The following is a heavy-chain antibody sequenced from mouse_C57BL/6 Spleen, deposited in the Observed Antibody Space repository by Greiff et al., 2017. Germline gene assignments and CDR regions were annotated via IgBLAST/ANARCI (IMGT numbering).Heavy chain of an antibody. J-gene: IGHJ2*01. V-gene: IGHV1-80*01. D-gene: IGHD1-1*01. CDR2: IYPGDGDT. CDR3: ARRITTVVAPFDY. CDR1: GYAFSSYW. Sequence: VQLQQSGAELVKPGASVKISCKASGYAFSSYWMNWVKQRPGKGLEWIGQIYPGDGDTNYNGKFKGKATLTAEKSSSTAYMQLSSLTSEDSAVYFCARRITTVVAPFDYWGQGTTLTVSS.